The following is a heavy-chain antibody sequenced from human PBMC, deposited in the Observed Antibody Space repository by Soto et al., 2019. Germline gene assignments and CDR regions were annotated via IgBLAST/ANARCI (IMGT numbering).Heavy chain of an antibody. CDR1: GGSISSTNW. D-gene: IGHD2-21*01. V-gene: IGHV4-4*02. CDR2: IYHSVVP. J-gene: IGHJ5*02. Sequence: QVQLRESGPGLVKTSGTLSLTCVVSGGSISSTNWWTWVHQPPGKGLEWSGEIYHSVVPTLSPSLCGRAVSSVAKSNLPFSLRIRSVTAADTAVYYCATLPPRFVVALLPTPPWGQGILVTVSS. CDR3: ATLPPRFVVALLPTPP.